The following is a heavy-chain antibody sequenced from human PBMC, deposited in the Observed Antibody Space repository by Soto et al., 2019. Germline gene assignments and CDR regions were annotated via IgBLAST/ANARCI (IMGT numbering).Heavy chain of an antibody. D-gene: IGHD3-22*01. V-gene: IGHV4-30-4*01. CDR2: IYYSGST. J-gene: IGHJ5*02. Sequence: PSETLSLTCTVSGGSISSGDYYWSWIRQPPGKGLEWIGYIYYSGSTYYNPSLKSRVTISVDTSRNQFSLKLSSVTAADTAVYYCARRYYYDSSGYNWFDPWGQGTLVTVSS. CDR3: ARRYYYDSSGYNWFDP. CDR1: GGSISSGDYY.